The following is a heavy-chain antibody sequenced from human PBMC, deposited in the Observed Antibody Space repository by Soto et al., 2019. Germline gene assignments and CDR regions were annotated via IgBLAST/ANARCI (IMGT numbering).Heavy chain of an antibody. D-gene: IGHD3-10*01. CDR2: ISGSGGST. Sequence: GGSLRLSCAASGFTFSSYAMSWVRQAPGKGLEWVSAISGSGGSTYYADSVKGRFTISRDNSKNTLYLQMNSLRAEDTAVYYCAKSPGVRGVMGYYYYYYMDVWGKGTTVTVSS. J-gene: IGHJ6*03. CDR3: AKSPGVRGVMGYYYYYYMDV. V-gene: IGHV3-23*01. CDR1: GFTFSSYA.